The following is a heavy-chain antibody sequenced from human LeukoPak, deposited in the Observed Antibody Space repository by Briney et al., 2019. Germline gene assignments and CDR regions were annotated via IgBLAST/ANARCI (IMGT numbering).Heavy chain of an antibody. CDR1: GGSFSGCY. CDR2: INHSGST. CDR3: ARDRQGSSWYGPGVFDY. V-gene: IGHV4-34*01. D-gene: IGHD6-13*01. Sequence: SETLSLTCAVYGGSFSGCYWSWIRQPPGKGLEWIGEINHSGSTNYNPSLKSRVTISVDTSKNQFSLKLSSVTAADTAVYYCARDRQGSSWYGPGVFDYWGQGTLVTVSS. J-gene: IGHJ4*02.